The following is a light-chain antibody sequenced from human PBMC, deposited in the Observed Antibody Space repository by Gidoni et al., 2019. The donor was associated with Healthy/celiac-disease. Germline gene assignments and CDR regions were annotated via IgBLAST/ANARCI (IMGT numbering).Light chain of an antibody. V-gene: IGKV3-20*01. CDR3: QQYGSSPRT. CDR1: QSVSSSY. J-gene: IGKJ1*01. CDR2: GAS. Sequence: EFVLTQSPGTLSVSPGERATLSCRASQSVSSSYLDWYQQKPGQAPRLLIYGASSRATGIPDRFSGSGSGTDFTLTISRLDPEDFAVYYCQQYGSSPRTFGQGTKVEIK.